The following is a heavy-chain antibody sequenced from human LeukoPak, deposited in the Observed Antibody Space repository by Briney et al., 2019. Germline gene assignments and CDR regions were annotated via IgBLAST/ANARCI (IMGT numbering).Heavy chain of an antibody. CDR2: IYSGGST. Sequence: GGSLRLSCAASGFTFSSYAMSWVRQAPGKGLEWVSIIYSGGSTFYADSVKGRFTISRDNSKNALYLQMNSLRAEDTAVYYCARGGSYLSAFDIWGQGTMVTVSS. CDR3: ARGGSYLSAFDI. CDR1: GFTFSSYA. V-gene: IGHV3-53*01. J-gene: IGHJ3*02. D-gene: IGHD1-26*01.